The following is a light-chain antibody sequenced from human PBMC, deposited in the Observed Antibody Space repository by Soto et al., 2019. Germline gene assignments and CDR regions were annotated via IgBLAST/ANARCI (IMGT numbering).Light chain of an antibody. V-gene: IGLV1-40*01. J-gene: IGLJ1*01. CDR2: DVT. Sequence: QSVLTQPPSVSGAPGQRVTISCTGTSSNIGAHYDVHWYQQLPGTGPKLIIYDVTKRPSGVSNRFSGSKSGNTASLTISGIQAEDEGDYYCGSITRSSTSVFGTGTKLTVL. CDR3: GSITRSSTSV. CDR1: SSNIGAHYD.